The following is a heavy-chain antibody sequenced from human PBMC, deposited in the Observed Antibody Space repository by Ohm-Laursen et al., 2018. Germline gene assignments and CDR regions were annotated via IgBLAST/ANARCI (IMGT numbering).Heavy chain of an antibody. CDR1: GDSIRSYY. Sequence: TLSLTCTVSGDSIRSYYWTWIRQPPGQGLEWIGNIYYTGSSNYNPSLKSRVTMSVDTSKNQFSLKLSSVTAADTAMYYCARNTSGDSSAIDQWGQGTLVTVSS. CDR2: IYYTGSS. CDR3: ARNTSGDSSAIDQ. J-gene: IGHJ4*02. D-gene: IGHD3-22*01. V-gene: IGHV4-59*12.